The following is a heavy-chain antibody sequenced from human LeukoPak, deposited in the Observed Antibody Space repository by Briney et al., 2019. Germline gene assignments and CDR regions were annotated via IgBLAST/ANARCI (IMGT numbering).Heavy chain of an antibody. CDR3: ARHSNYYDSSGYYQFDY. CDR1: GYSFTSYW. Sequence: GESLKISCKGSGYSFTSYWIGWVRQMPGKGLEWMGIIYPGDSDTRYSPSFQGQVTISADKSISTAYLQWSSLKASDTAMYYCARHSNYYDSSGYYQFDYWGKGTLVTVSS. CDR2: IYPGDSDT. D-gene: IGHD3-22*01. V-gene: IGHV5-51*01. J-gene: IGHJ4*02.